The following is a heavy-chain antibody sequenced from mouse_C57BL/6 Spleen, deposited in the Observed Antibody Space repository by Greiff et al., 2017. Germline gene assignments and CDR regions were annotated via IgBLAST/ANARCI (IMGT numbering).Heavy chain of an antibody. Sequence: EVKLVESGGGLVQSGRSLRLSCATSGFTFSDFYMEWVRQAPGKGLEWIAASRNKANDYTTEYSASVKGRFIVSRDTSQSILYLQMNALRAEDTAIYYCARDVYYGYDNYAMDYWGQGTSVTVSS. J-gene: IGHJ4*01. CDR1: GFTFSDFY. CDR3: ARDVYYGYDNYAMDY. D-gene: IGHD2-2*01. CDR2: SRNKANDYTT. V-gene: IGHV7-1*01.